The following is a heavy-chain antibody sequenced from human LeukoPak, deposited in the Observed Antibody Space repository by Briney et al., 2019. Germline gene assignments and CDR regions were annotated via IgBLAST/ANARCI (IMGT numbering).Heavy chain of an antibody. CDR3: ARGVIPPAVAHSYYYYYHMDV. CDR2: IYYSGST. D-gene: IGHD2-2*01. Sequence: PSETLSLTCTVSGGSISGSSYYWGWIRQPPGKGLEWIGYIYYSGSTSYNPSLRSRVTMSVDTSKNQFSLGLTSVTAADTAVYYCARGVIPPAVAHSYYYYYHMDVWGKGTTVTVSS. V-gene: IGHV4-61*05. CDR1: GGSISGSSYY. J-gene: IGHJ6*03.